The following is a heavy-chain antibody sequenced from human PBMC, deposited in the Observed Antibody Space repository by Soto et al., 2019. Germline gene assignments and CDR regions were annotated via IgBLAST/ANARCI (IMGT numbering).Heavy chain of an antibody. CDR3: ARSVVTAIHFDY. J-gene: IGHJ4*02. CDR2: INPSGGST. CDR1: GYTFTSYY. Sequence: ASVKVSCKASGYTFTSYYMHWVRQAPGQGLEWMGIINPSGGSTTYAQKFQGRVTMTRDTSTSTVYMELSSLRSEDTAVYYCARSVVTAIHFDYWGQGTPVTVSS. D-gene: IGHD2-21*02. V-gene: IGHV1-46*03.